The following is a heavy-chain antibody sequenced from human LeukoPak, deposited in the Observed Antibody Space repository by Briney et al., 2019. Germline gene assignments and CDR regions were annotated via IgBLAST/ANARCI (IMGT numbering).Heavy chain of an antibody. V-gene: IGHV4-34*01. J-gene: IGHJ4*02. CDR3: ALSTSVVEY. CDR1: GGSFSGYY. Sequence: SETLSLTCAVYGGSFSGYYWSWIRQPPGKGLEWIGEINHSGSTNYNPSLKSRVTISVDTSKNQFSLKLSSVTAADAAVYYCALSTSVVEYWGQGTLVTVSS. CDR2: INHSGST. D-gene: IGHD2-15*01.